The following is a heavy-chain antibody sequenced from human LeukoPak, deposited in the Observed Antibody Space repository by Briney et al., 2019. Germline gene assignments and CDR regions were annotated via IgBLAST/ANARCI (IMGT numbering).Heavy chain of an antibody. CDR1: GFTFSSYW. CDR2: IKQDGSEK. V-gene: IGHV3-7*01. CDR3: ARSRTYYYDSSGIFDY. D-gene: IGHD3-22*01. J-gene: IGHJ4*02. Sequence: GGSLRLSCAASGFTFSSYWMSWVRQAPGKGLEWVANIKQDGSEKYYVDSVKGRFTISRDNAKNSLYLQMNSLRAEDRAVYYCARSRTYYYDSSGIFDYWGQGTLVTVSS.